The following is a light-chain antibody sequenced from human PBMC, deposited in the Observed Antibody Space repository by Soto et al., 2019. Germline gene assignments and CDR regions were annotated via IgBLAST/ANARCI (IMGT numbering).Light chain of an antibody. V-gene: IGKV1-39*01. CDR1: QSISSS. Sequence: QMNKSPSSLYASVGDRVTITSPASQSISSSLNWYQQKPGKDLNLLIYAASSLQSGVPSRFSGSGSGTDFTLTISSLQPEVFANYYCQQSYSSSSTFGQGTKLEIK. CDR2: AAS. CDR3: QQSYSSSST. J-gene: IGKJ2*01.